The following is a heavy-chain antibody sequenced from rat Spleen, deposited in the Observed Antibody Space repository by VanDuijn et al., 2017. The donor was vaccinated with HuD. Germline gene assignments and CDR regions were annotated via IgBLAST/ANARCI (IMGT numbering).Heavy chain of an antibody. CDR1: GFTFSGYA. CDR3: ARHPQLGAFWYFDF. V-gene: IGHV5-17*01. J-gene: IGHJ1*01. CDR2: ILYDDTNT. D-gene: IGHD5-1*01. Sequence: SGGGLIQPGRSLKISCAASGFTFSGYAMAWVRQAPKKGLEWVATILYDDTNTYYRDSVKGRFTISRTNAESTLYLHMDSLTSEDTATYYCARHPQLGAFWYFDFWGPGTMVTVSS.